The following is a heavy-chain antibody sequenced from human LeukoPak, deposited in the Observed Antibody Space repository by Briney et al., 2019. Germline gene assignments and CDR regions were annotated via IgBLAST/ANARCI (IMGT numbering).Heavy chain of an antibody. CDR1: GGSISSSSYY. CDR3: ARHVGLGGLDWFDP. J-gene: IGHJ5*02. Sequence: SETLSLTCTVSGGSISSSSYYWGWIRQPPGKGLEWIGSIYYSGSTYYNPSLKSRVTISVDTSKNQFSLKLSSVTAADTAVYYCARHVGLGGLDWFDPWGQGTLVTVSS. CDR2: IYYSGST. V-gene: IGHV4-39*01. D-gene: IGHD3-10*01.